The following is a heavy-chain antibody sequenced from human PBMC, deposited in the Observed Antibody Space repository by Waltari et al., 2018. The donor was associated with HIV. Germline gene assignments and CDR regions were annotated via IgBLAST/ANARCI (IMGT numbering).Heavy chain of an antibody. D-gene: IGHD2-15*01. CDR2: INPNSGGS. CDR3: ADCNGGNCYPEH. V-gene: IGHV1-2*02. CDR1: GYTFTGYY. J-gene: IGHJ1*01. Sequence: QVQLVQSGAEVKEPGASVKVSCKASGYTFTGYYIHWVRQAPGQGLDWIGLINPNSGGSNYAQKFQGRVTMTRDTSINTVYLELSRLRSDDAAVYYCADCNGGNCYPEHWGQGTLVTVSS.